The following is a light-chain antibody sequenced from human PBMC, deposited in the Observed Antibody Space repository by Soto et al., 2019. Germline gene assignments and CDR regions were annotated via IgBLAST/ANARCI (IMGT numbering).Light chain of an antibody. V-gene: IGKV3-20*01. J-gene: IGKJ4*01. CDR2: GAS. Sequence: EIVLTQSPGTLSLSPGERATLSCRASQSVSSSYLAWYQQKPGQAPRLLIYGASSRATGIPDRFSGSGSGTDFTLTISRLEPEDFAVYYCQQYGRYLTLGGGTKVDIK. CDR1: QSVSSSY. CDR3: QQYGRYLT.